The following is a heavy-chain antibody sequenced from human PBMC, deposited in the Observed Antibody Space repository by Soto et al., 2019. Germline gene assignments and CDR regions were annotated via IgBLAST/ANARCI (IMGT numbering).Heavy chain of an antibody. CDR2: ISHTGST. V-gene: IGHV4-30-2*01. CDR1: GGSISSGNSYS. D-gene: IGHD3-10*01. Sequence: QLQLQESGSGLVKPSQTLCLTCAVSGGSISSGNSYSWSWIRQPPGKGLEWIGSISHTGSTSYNPSLKSRLTMSVDKSKNQFSLRLSSVTAADMAVYYCARAVAPYFGTWFDPWGQGILVTVSS. CDR3: ARAVAPYFGTWFDP. J-gene: IGHJ5*02.